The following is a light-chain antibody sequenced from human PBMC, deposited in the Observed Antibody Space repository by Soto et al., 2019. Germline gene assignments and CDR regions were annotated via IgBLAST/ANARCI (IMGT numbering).Light chain of an antibody. CDR1: QNIGKW. CDR2: DAS. J-gene: IGKJ1*01. V-gene: IGKV1-5*01. Sequence: DIHMTQSPSTLSASVGDSVTITCRASQNIGKWLAWYQQKPGKAPKLLIHDASSLQSGVPSRFSGSGSGAEFTLTISSLQPDYFATYYCQQSNSYWTFGQGTTVEIK. CDR3: QQSNSYWT.